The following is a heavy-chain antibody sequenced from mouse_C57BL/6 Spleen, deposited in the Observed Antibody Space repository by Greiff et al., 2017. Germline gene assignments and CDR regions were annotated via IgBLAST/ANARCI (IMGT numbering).Heavy chain of an antibody. J-gene: IGHJ1*03. CDR1: GYTFTDYE. D-gene: IGHD2-3*01. V-gene: IGHV1-15*01. Sequence: VQLQESGAELVRPGASVTLSCKASGYTFTDYEMHWVKQTPVHGLEWIGAIDPETGGTAYNQKFKGKDILTADKSSSTAYMGLRSLTSEDSAVYYCTRGMVERYFDVWGTGTTVTVSS. CDR3: TRGMVERYFDV. CDR2: IDPETGGT.